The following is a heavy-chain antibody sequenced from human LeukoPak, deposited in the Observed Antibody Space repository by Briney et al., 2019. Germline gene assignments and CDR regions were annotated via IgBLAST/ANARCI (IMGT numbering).Heavy chain of an antibody. CDR1: GFTFSSYG. D-gene: IGHD6-19*01. V-gene: IGHV3-30*18. CDR2: ISYDGSDK. J-gene: IGHJ4*02. Sequence: PWGSLRLSCAASGFTFSSYGMHWVRQALGKRLEWVAVISYDGSDKYYADSVKGRFTISRDNSKNTLYLQMNSLRAEDTAVYYCAKRPQAWYSSGWDYFDYWGQGTLVTVSS. CDR3: AKRPQAWYSSGWDYFDY.